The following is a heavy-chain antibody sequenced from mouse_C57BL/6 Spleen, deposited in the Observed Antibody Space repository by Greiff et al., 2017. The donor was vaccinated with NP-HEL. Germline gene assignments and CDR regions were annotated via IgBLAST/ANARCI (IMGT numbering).Heavy chain of an antibody. CDR2: IDPSDSET. J-gene: IGHJ3*01. Sequence: QVHVKQPGAELVRPGSSVKLSCKASGYTFTSYWMHWVKQRPIQGLEWIGNIDPSDSETHYNQKFKDKATLTVDKSSSTAYMQLSSLTSEDSAVYYCAREGDGNGFAYWGQGTLVTVSA. CDR3: AREGDGNGFAY. V-gene: IGHV1-52*01. CDR1: GYTFTSYW. D-gene: IGHD2-1*01.